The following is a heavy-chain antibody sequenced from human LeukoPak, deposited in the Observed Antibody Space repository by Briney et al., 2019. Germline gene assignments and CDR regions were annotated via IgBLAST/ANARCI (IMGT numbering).Heavy chain of an antibody. D-gene: IGHD1-26*01. J-gene: IGHJ6*02. CDR3: ARVRXREPLEGGFGYYYGMDV. Sequence: SVKVSCKASGGTFXXYXXSWVRQAPGQGLEWXXXXXXXXXTANYAXXXXXXVTXXAXXSTSTAYMELSSLRSEDTAVYYCARVRXREPLEGGFGYYYGMDVWGQGTTVTVSS. V-gene: IGHV1-69*13. CDR2: XXXXXXTA. CDR1: GGTFXXYX.